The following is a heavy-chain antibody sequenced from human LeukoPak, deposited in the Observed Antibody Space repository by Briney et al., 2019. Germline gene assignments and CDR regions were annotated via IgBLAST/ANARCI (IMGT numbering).Heavy chain of an antibody. CDR1: GFTFSDYY. CDR2: ISSSGSTI. V-gene: IGHV3-11*04. CDR3: ARRYYDLWSGYSSFDY. J-gene: IGHJ4*02. Sequence: GGSLRLSCAASGFTFSDYYMSWIRQAPGKGLEWVSYISSSGSTIYYADSVKGRFTISRDNAKNSLYLQMNSPRAEDTAVYYCARRYYDLWSGYSSFDYWGQGTLVTVSS. D-gene: IGHD3-3*01.